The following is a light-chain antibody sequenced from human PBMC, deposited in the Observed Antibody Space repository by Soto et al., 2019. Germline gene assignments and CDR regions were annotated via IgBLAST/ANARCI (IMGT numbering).Light chain of an antibody. J-gene: IGLJ1*01. V-gene: IGLV2-14*01. CDR2: DVS. CDR3: SSYTSSSSYV. Sequence: QSVLTQPASVSGSPGQSITISCTGTSSGVGGYNYVSWYQQHPGKAPKLMIYDVSNRPSGVSNRFSGSKSGNTASLTISGLQAEDEADYYCSSYTSSSSYVFGTGTKVPVL. CDR1: SSGVGGYNY.